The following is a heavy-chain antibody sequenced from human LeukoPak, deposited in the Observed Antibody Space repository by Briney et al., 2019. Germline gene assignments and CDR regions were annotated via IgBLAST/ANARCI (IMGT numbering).Heavy chain of an antibody. D-gene: IGHD5-24*01. CDR2: ISFSGNNA. CDR1: GFTFRDAA. V-gene: IGHV3-23*01. CDR3: AKDIQLST. J-gene: IGHJ3*01. Sequence: PWESLRLSCAVSGFTFRDAAMTWVRQAPGKGLEWVSLISFSGNNAYYADSVKGRFTISRDNSKNTLSLQMNSLRVEDTAIYYCAKDIQLSTWGLGTMVTVSS.